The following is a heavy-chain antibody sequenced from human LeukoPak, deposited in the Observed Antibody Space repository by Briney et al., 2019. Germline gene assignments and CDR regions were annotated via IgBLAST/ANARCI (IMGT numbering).Heavy chain of an antibody. D-gene: IGHD3-22*01. V-gene: IGHV3-48*01. CDR3: ARLHRYYFDSSGYTYYYYMDV. Sequence: GGSLRLSCEASGFTFSSHSMNWVRQAPGKGLEWVSYISGGSDTIYYADSVKGRFTISRDNAENSLYLQMSSLRAEDTAVYYCARLHRYYFDSSGYTYYYYMDVWGKGTTVTVSS. CDR1: GFTFSSHS. J-gene: IGHJ6*03. CDR2: ISGGSDTI.